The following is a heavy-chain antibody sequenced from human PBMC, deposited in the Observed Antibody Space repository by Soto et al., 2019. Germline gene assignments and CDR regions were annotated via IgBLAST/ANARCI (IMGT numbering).Heavy chain of an antibody. J-gene: IGHJ1*01. Sequence: ASVKVSCKASGYTFTSYYMHWVRQAPGQGLEWMGTINPSCGSTSYAQKFQGRVTMTTDTSTSTVYMELSSLRSEDTAVYYCARASKEQWLYTEYFQHWGQGTLVTVSS. CDR2: INPSCGST. V-gene: IGHV1-46*01. CDR3: ARASKEQWLYTEYFQH. D-gene: IGHD6-19*01. CDR1: GYTFTSYY.